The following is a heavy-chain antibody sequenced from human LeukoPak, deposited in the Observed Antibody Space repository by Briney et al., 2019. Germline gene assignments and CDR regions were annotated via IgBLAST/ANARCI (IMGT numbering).Heavy chain of an antibody. V-gene: IGHV4-39*01. CDR3: ARSFGSGYYTSTGWFDP. Sequence: SETLSLTCTVSGGSISSSSYYWGWIRQPPGKGLEWIGSIYYSGSTYYNPSLKSRVTISVDTSKNPFSLKLSSVTAADTAVYYCARSFGSGYYTSTGWFDPWGQGTLVTVSS. CDR1: GGSISSSSYY. CDR2: IYYSGST. J-gene: IGHJ5*02. D-gene: IGHD3-3*01.